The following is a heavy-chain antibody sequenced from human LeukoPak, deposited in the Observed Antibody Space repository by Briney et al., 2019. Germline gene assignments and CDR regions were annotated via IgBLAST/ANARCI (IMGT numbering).Heavy chain of an antibody. V-gene: IGHV4-34*01. D-gene: IGHD2-15*01. CDR2: INHSGST. CDR3: ARLRSFLGGVGDYFDY. CDR1: GGSFSGYH. J-gene: IGHJ4*02. Sequence: SETLSLTCAVYGGSFSGYHWSWIRQPPGKGLEWIGEINHSGSTNYNPSLKSRVTISVDTSKNQFSLKLSSVTAADTAVYYCARLRSFLGGVGDYFDYWGQGTLVTVSS.